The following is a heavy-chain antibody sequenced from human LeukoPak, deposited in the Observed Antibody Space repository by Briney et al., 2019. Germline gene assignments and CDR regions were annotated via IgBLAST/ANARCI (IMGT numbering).Heavy chain of an antibody. CDR3: ARVGYDCIGYPLGY. V-gene: IGHV3-33*01. D-gene: IGHD3-22*01. CDR1: GFTFSSYG. Sequence: GRSLRLSCAASGFTFSSYGMHWVRQAPGKGLEWVAVIWYDGSNKYYADSVKGRFTISRDNSKNTLCLQMNSLRAEDTAVYYCARVGYDCIGYPLGYWGQVTLVTVSS. CDR2: IWYDGSNK. J-gene: IGHJ1*01.